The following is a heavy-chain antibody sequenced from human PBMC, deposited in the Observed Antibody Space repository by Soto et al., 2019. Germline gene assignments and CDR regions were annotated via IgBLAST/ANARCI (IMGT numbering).Heavy chain of an antibody. D-gene: IGHD5-12*01. J-gene: IGHJ6*02. CDR3: ARVIGGYSGYDDYYYYGMDV. V-gene: IGHV3-33*01. CDR2: IWYDGSNK. CDR1: GFTFSSYG. Sequence: GGSLRLSCAASGFTFSSYGMHWVRQAPGKGLEWVAVIWYDGSNKYYADSVKGRFTISRDNSKNTLYLQMNSLRAEDTAVYYCARVIGGYSGYDDYYYYGMDVWGQGTMVTVSS.